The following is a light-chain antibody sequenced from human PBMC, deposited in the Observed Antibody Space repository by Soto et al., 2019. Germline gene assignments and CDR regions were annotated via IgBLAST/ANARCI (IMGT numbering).Light chain of an antibody. CDR3: QLGSDWPLS. V-gene: IGKV3-11*01. J-gene: IGKJ4*01. Sequence: EIVLTQSPATLSLSPGERATLSCRASQSVNRNLAWYQQKPGQAPRLLIYDASNMATGIPARFSGSGSGTDFSLSISSLEPEDVAVYSCQLGSDWPLSFGGGTKVEIK. CDR1: QSVNRN. CDR2: DAS.